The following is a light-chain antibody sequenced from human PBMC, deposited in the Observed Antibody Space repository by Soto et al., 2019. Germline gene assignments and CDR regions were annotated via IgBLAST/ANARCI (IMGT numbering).Light chain of an antibody. CDR1: QSISRY. CDR3: QQSYSTPPIT. V-gene: IGKV1-39*01. CDR2: AAS. J-gene: IGKJ5*01. Sequence: DIQMTQSPSSLSASVGDRVTITCRASQSISRYLNWYQQKPGKAPKLLIYAASSLQSGVPSRFSGSGSGTDFTLTISSLQPEDFATYYFQQSYSTPPITFGQGTRLEIK.